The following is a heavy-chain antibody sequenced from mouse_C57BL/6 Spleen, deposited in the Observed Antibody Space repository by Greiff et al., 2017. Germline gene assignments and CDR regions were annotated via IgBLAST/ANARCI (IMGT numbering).Heavy chain of an antibody. J-gene: IGHJ2*01. CDR2: IDPETGGT. Sequence: QVHVKQSGAELVRPGASVTLSCKASGYTFTDYEMHWVKQTPVHGLEWIGAIDPETGGTAYNQKFKGKAILTADKSSSTAYMELRSLTSEDSAVYYCTRDYSNYPYYFDYWGQGTTLTVSS. CDR3: TRDYSNYPYYFDY. V-gene: IGHV1-15*01. D-gene: IGHD2-5*01. CDR1: GYTFTDYE.